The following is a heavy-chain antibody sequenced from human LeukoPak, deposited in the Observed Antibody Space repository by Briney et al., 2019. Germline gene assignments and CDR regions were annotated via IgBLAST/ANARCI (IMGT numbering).Heavy chain of an antibody. CDR2: IYTSGST. Sequence: PSQTLSLTCTLSGGSISSGSYYWSWIRQPAGKGLEWIGRIYTSGSTNYNPSLKSRVTISVDSSKNQFSLKLRSVTAADTAVYYCARSRRRDGYNFDYWGQGTLVTVSS. V-gene: IGHV4-61*02. D-gene: IGHD5-24*01. CDR3: ARSRRRDGYNFDY. J-gene: IGHJ4*02. CDR1: GGSISSGSYY.